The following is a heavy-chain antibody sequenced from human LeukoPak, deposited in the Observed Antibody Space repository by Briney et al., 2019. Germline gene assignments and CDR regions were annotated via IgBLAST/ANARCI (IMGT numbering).Heavy chain of an antibody. CDR1: RYTFTSHG. V-gene: IGHV1-18*01. CDR3: ARDWPAVIADY. D-gene: IGHD2-21*01. J-gene: IGHJ4*02. Sequence: ASVKVSSKASRYTFTSHGISWLRQAPGQGLEWMAWISVGNGDTNYAQKFQGRVTLTTDTSTSTAYMELRSLRSDDTAIYYCARDWPAVIADYWGQGTLVTVSS. CDR2: ISVGNGDT.